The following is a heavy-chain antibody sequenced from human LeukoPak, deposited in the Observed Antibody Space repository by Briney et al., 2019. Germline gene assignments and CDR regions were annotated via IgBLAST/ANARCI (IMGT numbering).Heavy chain of an antibody. CDR2: ISSSSSHI. D-gene: IGHD7-27*01. Sequence: GGSLRLSCAASGFTFSSYSMNWVRQAPGKGLEWVSSISSSSSHIYYADSVKGRFTISRDNAKNSLYLQMISLRAEDTAVYYCARDPITGDGVWYYWGQGTLVTVSS. CDR3: ARDPITGDGVWYY. CDR1: GFTFSSYS. V-gene: IGHV3-21*01. J-gene: IGHJ4*02.